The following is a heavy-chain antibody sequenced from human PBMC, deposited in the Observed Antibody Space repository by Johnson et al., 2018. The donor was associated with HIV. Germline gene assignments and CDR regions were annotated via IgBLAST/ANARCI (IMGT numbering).Heavy chain of an antibody. J-gene: IGHJ3*02. CDR3: AKESKWESRTPHAFDM. CDR1: GFTFSNAW. Sequence: VQLVESGGGLVKREGSLRLSCAPSGFTFSNAWMSWVRQAPGKGLEWVGRIKSKTDGGTTDYAAPVKGRFTISRDDSKNTLYLQMKSLRPEDTAVYYCAKESKWESRTPHAFDMWGQGTMVTVSS. CDR2: IKSKTDGGTT. V-gene: IGHV3-15*01. D-gene: IGHD1-26*01.